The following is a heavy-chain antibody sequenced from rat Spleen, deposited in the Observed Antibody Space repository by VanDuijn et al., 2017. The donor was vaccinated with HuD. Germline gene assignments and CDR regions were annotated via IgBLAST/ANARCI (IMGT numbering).Heavy chain of an antibody. CDR3: ARQDNYVGFAY. CDR1: GFTFSNAG. Sequence: EVQLVESGGGLVQPGRSLKLSCEVSGFTFSNAGMHWIRQSPGKGLEWVASINPDGSNTFYPDTVKGRFVISKDNGKNTGYLQMDSLRSEDTATYYCARQDNYVGFAYWGQGTLVTVSS. CDR2: INPDGSNT. J-gene: IGHJ3*01. D-gene: IGHD1-10*01. V-gene: IGHV5S13*01.